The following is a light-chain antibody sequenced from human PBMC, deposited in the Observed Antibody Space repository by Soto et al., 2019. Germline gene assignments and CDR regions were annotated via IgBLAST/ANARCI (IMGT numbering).Light chain of an antibody. J-gene: IGKJ1*01. V-gene: IGKV1-5*03. CDR2: MAS. Sequence: DIQMTQSPSTLSASVGDRVTITCRASQSINNWLAWHQQKPGKAPKLLISMASSLESGVPSRFSGSGSGSEFTLTISSLQPDDFATYYCQQYNSKRAFGQGTKV. CDR3: QQYNSKRA. CDR1: QSINNW.